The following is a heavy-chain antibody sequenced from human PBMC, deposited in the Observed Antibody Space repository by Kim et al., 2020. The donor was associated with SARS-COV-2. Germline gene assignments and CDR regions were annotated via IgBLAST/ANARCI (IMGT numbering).Heavy chain of an antibody. CDR2: IYPDDSET. CDR3: TRVHSGGLWFGDL. CDR1: GYSFTNNW. J-gene: IGHJ4*02. D-gene: IGHD3-10*01. V-gene: IGHV5-51*01. Sequence: GESLKISCKSSGYSFTNNWIGWVRQMPGKGLEWMGIIYPDDSETRYSPSFQGQVTISADKSINTTYLEWNTLKASDTAMYYCTRVHSGGLWFGDLWGQGTLGTVSS.